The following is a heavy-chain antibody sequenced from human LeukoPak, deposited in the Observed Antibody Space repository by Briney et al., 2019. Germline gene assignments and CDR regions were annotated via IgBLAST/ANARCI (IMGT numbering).Heavy chain of an antibody. D-gene: IGHD3-22*01. CDR2: INPNSGGT. Sequence: ASVKVSCKASGYTFIGFYMHWVRQAPGQGLEWMGWINPNSGGTNYAQKFQGRVTMTRDTSISTAYMELSRLRSDDTAVYYCASNYDSSGYYYYYYGMDVWGQGTTVTVSS. CDR3: ASNYDSSGYYYYYYGMDV. J-gene: IGHJ6*02. CDR1: GYTFIGFY. V-gene: IGHV1-2*02.